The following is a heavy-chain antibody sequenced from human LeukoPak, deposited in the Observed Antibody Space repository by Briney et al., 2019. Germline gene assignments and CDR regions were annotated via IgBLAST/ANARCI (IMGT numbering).Heavy chain of an antibody. CDR2: IYYSGST. V-gene: IGHV4-39*01. CDR3: AGPDHDYGGNSFDY. Sequence: SETLSLTCTVSGGSISSSSYYWGWIRQPPGKGLEWIGSIYYSGSTYYNPSLKSRVTISVDTSKNQFSLKLSSVTAADTAVYYCAGPDHDYGGNSFDYWGQGTLVTVSS. D-gene: IGHD4-23*01. CDR1: GGSISSSSYY. J-gene: IGHJ4*02.